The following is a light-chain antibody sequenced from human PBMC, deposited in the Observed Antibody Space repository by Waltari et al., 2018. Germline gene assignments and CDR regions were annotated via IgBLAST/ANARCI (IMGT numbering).Light chain of an antibody. Sequence: NFMLTQPPSVSEYPGRTVTISCTRSRGIIASNYMQWYQHRPGNAPTTVIYEDEQRPSGAPDRFSCSIDSSSNSASPPISGLKTEDEAAYSCQSYHAGNPWVFGGGPRLTFV. J-gene: IGLJ3*02. CDR2: EDE. CDR1: RGIIASNY. V-gene: IGLV6-57*03. CDR3: QSYHAGNPWV.